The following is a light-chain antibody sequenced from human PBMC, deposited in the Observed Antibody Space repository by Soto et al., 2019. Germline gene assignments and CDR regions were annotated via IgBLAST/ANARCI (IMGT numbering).Light chain of an antibody. CDR1: ESISSY. CDR3: QQRSQWPLT. Sequence: EIVLTQSPATLSLSPGERATLSCRASESISSYLAWYQQRPGQAPSLLIYDASNRATGIPARFSGSGSGTDFTLTIDNLVPLDFAGYYCQQRSQWPLTFGGGTKVEI. CDR2: DAS. V-gene: IGKV3-11*01. J-gene: IGKJ4*01.